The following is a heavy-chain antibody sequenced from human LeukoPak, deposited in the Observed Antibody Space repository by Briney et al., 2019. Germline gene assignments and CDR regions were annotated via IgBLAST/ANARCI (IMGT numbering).Heavy chain of an antibody. CDR1: GFIFSSCW. CDR2: IKPDGSEK. D-gene: IGHD3-10*01. J-gene: IGHJ4*02. Sequence: GGSLRLSCAASGFIFSSCWMSWVRQSPGKGLEWVANIKPDGSEKYYVDSVKGRFTISRDSAKNALYLEMNSLRVGDTAVYYCARERMYSGSGSTYPYYDYWGQGTLVTVSS. V-gene: IGHV3-7*01. CDR3: ARERMYSGSGSTYPYYDY.